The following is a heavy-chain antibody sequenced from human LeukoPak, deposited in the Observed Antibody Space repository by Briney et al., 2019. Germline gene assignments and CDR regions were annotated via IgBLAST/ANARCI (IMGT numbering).Heavy chain of an antibody. CDR3: ARDRDSNWYPYHDY. CDR2: IKPDGSQK. V-gene: IGHV3-7*03. D-gene: IGHD6-13*01. J-gene: IGHJ4*02. Sequence: GGSLGLSCAASGFTVSSNYMSWVRQAPGKGLEWMANIKPDGSQKYYVDSVKGRFTISRDNAKNSLYLQVDSLTAEDTAIYYCARDRDSNWYPYHDYWGQGVLVTVSS. CDR1: GFTVSSNY.